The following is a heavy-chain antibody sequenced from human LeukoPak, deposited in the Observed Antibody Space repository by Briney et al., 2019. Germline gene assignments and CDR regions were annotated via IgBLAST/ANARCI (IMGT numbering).Heavy chain of an antibody. Sequence: ASVKVSCKASGYTFTSYGISWVRQAPGQGLEWMGWISVYNGNTNYAQKLQGRVTITTDTSTSTAYMELRSLRSDDTAVYYCARGARISSGWYRPIDYWGQGTLVTVSS. CDR3: ARGARISSGWYRPIDY. CDR1: GYTFTSYG. J-gene: IGHJ4*02. V-gene: IGHV1-18*04. D-gene: IGHD6-19*01. CDR2: ISVYNGNT.